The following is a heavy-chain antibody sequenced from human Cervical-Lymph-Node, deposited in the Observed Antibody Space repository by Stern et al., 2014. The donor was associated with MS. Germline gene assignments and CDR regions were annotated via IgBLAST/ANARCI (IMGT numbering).Heavy chain of an antibody. J-gene: IGHJ6*02. CDR3: ARGGYYESGLDV. V-gene: IGHV4-4*07. CDR1: GGSITSYH. Sequence: VQLLESGPGLVKPSETLSLTCTASGGSITSYHWTWIRQPAGKGLEWVGRFYTSGSTNYTPSLKSRVTMSVDTSKNQLSLKLTSVTAADTAVYYCARGGYYESGLDVWGQGTTVTVSS. D-gene: IGHD3-22*01. CDR2: FYTSGST.